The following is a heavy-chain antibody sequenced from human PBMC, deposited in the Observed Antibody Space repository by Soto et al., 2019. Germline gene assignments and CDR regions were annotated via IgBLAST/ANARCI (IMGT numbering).Heavy chain of an antibody. CDR1: GGTFSSYT. D-gene: IGHD6-19*01. CDR3: ARYFDPNSSGWYREAGGVLDP. Sequence: GASVKVSCKASGGTFSSYTISWVRQAPGQGLEWMGRIIPILGIANYAQKFQGRVTITADKSTSTAYMELSSLRSEDTAVYYCARYFDPNSSGWYREAGGVLDPWGQGTLVTVSS. J-gene: IGHJ5*02. CDR2: IIPILGIA. V-gene: IGHV1-69*02.